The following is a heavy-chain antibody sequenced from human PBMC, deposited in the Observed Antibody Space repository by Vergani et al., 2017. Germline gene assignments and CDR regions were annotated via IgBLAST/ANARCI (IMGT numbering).Heavy chain of an antibody. CDR1: GGSISSSNW. D-gene: IGHD6-19*01. Sequence: QVQLQESGPGLVKPSGTLSLTCAVSGGSISSSNWWSWVRQPPGKGLEWIGEIYHSGSTNYNPSLKSRVTISVDKSKNQFSLKLSSVTAADTAVYYCARTIAVAGTGYYYYYMDVWGKGTTVTVSS. V-gene: IGHV4-4*02. CDR3: ARTIAVAGTGYYYYYMDV. J-gene: IGHJ6*03. CDR2: IYHSGST.